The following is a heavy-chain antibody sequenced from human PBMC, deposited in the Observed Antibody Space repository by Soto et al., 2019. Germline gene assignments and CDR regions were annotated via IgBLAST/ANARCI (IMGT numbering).Heavy chain of an antibody. J-gene: IGHJ4*02. CDR2: LTPSTGNT. Sequence: APVKVSCKPSGYTFINYDINWVRQATGQGPEWMGFLTPSTGNTGYARRFQGRLTLTSDTSTGTAYMELRGLTSADTAVYYCVALARWGEGSLVTVSS. CDR1: GYTFINYD. D-gene: IGHD6-6*01. CDR3: VALAR. V-gene: IGHV1-8*01.